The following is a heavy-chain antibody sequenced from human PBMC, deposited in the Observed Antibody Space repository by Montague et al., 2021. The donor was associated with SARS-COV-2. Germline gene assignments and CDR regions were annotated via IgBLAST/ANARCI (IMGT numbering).Heavy chain of an antibody. Sequence: PALVKPTQTLTLTCTFSGFSLSTSGMCVSWIRQPPGKALEWLALIDWDDDKYYSTSLKTRLTISKDTSKNQVVLTMTNVDPVDTATYYCARIRVSGTAMDQYYYYYGMDVWGQGTTVTVSS. CDR2: IDWDDDK. CDR3: ARIRVSGTAMDQYYYYYGMDV. CDR1: GFSLSTSGMC. J-gene: IGHJ6*02. D-gene: IGHD5-18*01. V-gene: IGHV2-70*01.